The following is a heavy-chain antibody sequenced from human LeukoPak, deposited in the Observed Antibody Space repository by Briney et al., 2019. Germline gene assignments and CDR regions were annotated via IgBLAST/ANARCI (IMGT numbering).Heavy chain of an antibody. Sequence: PGGSLRLTCAASGFTFSSYSMNWVRQAPGKGLEWVSYISSSSSTIYYADSVKGRFTISRDNAKNSLYLQMNSLRAEDTAVYYCARGCSSTTCYTNGFDYCGQGTLGTVSS. V-gene: IGHV3-48*01. J-gene: IGHJ4*02. CDR2: ISSSSSTI. D-gene: IGHD2-2*02. CDR1: GFTFSSYS. CDR3: ARGCSSTTCYTNGFDY.